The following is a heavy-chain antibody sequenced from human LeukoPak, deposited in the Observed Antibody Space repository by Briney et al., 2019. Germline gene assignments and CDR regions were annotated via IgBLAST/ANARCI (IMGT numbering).Heavy chain of an antibody. CDR3: ARRYYDSSGYYYDY. D-gene: IGHD3-22*01. CDR2: MNPNSGDT. CDR1: GYIFTRYD. Sequence: ASVKVSCKASGYIFTRYDINWVRQATGQGLEWMGWMNPNSGDTGYAQKFQGRVTMTRDTSISTAYIELSSLGSEDTAMYYCARRYYDSSGYYYDYWGQGTLVTVSS. J-gene: IGHJ4*02. V-gene: IGHV1-8*01.